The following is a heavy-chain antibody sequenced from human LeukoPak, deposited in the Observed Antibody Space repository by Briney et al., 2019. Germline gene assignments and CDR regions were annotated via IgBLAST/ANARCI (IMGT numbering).Heavy chain of an antibody. Sequence: SETLSLTCTVSGGSISSGGYYWSWIRQPPGKGLEWIGYIYHSGSTYYNPSLKSRVTISVDRSKNQFSLKLSPVTAADTAVYYCARDGPRGYSGYDAYFDYWGQGTLVTVSS. D-gene: IGHD5-12*01. V-gene: IGHV4-30-2*01. CDR3: ARDGPRGYSGYDAYFDY. J-gene: IGHJ4*02. CDR1: GGSISSGGYY. CDR2: IYHSGST.